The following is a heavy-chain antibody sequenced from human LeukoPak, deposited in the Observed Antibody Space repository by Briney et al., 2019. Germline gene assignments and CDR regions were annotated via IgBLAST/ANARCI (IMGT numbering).Heavy chain of an antibody. CDR2: ISYDGSNK. D-gene: IGHD2-2*01. CDR1: GFTFSSYA. V-gene: IGHV3-30*04. CDR3: ARDTAYCSSTSCYGGFDP. Sequence: GRSLRLSCAASGFTFSSYAMHWVRQAPGKGLEWVAVISYDGSNKYYADSVKGRFTISRDSSKNTLYLQMNSLRAEDTAVYYCARDTAYCSSTSCYGGFDPWGQGTLVTVSS. J-gene: IGHJ5*02.